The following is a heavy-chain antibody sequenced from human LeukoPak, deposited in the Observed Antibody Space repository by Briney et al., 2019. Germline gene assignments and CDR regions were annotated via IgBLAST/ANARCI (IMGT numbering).Heavy chain of an antibody. J-gene: IGHJ3*02. V-gene: IGHV1-18*04. CDR3: ARDARGYCSSTSCPVAAFDI. CDR1: GYTFTSYG. Sequence: GASVKVSCKASGYTFTSYGISWVRQAPGQGLEWMGWISAYNGNTNYAQKPQGRVTMTTDTSTSTAYMELRSLRSDDTAVYYCARDARGYCSSTSCPVAAFDIWGQGTMVTVSS. D-gene: IGHD2-2*01. CDR2: ISAYNGNT.